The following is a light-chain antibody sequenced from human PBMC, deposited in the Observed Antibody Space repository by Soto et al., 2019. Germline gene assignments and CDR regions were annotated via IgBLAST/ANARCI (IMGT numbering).Light chain of an antibody. CDR2: GAS. CDR1: QSVSSSY. CDR3: QQYYTSPYT. Sequence: EIVLTQSPGTLSLSPGERATLSCRASQSVSSSYLAWYQQKPGQAPRLLIYGASSRATGIPDRFSGSGSGTDFTLTISSLQAEDVGVYYCQQYYTSPYTFGQGTKLEIK. J-gene: IGKJ2*01. V-gene: IGKV3-20*01.